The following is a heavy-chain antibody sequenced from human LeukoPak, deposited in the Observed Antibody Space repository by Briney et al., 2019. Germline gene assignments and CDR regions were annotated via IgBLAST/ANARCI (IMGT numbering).Heavy chain of an antibody. CDR3: ARGSMSGRPDNWFDP. CDR2: IDHDGRET. CDR1: GFGFATFW. Sequence: GGSLRLSCAASGFGFATFWMTWVRQAPGKGLEWVANIDHDGRETHYLDSVKGRFTISRDNAKNVLYLQMNSLRVEDMAVYYCARGSMSGRPDNWFDPWGQGILVTVSS. V-gene: IGHV3-7*03. D-gene: IGHD6-6*01. J-gene: IGHJ5*02.